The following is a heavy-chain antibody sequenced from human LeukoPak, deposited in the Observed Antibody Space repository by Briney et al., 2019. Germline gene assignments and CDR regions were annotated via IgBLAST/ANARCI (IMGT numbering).Heavy chain of an antibody. Sequence: GGSLRLSCAASGFTFSDHYMNWVRQAPGKGLEWVSYISSSGSTIYYADSVKGRFTISRDNAKNSLYLQMNSLRAEDTAVYYCARGGIVVVTAIVDYWGQGTLVTVSS. CDR2: ISSSGSTI. D-gene: IGHD2-21*02. J-gene: IGHJ4*02. CDR3: ARGGIVVVTAIVDY. CDR1: GFTFSDHY. V-gene: IGHV3-11*04.